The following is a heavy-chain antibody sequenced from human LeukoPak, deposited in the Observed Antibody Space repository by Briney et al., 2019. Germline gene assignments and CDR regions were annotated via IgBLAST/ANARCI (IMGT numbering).Heavy chain of an antibody. D-gene: IGHD6-19*01. CDR2: IYYSGST. V-gene: IGHV4-59*01. CDR3: ARVRAVADPSHFDD. J-gene: IGHJ4*02. CDR1: GGSISGYY. Sequence: PSETLSLTCTVSGGSISGYYWSWIRQPPGKGLEWIGYIYYSGSTNYNPSLKSRVTISVDTSKNQFSLKVSSVTAADTAVYYCARVRAVADPSHFDDWGQGTLVTVSS.